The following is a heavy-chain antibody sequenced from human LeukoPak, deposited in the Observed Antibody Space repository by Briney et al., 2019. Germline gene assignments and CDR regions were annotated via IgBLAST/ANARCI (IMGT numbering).Heavy chain of an antibody. V-gene: IGHV4-59*08. CDR1: GGSISSYY. CDR2: IYYSGST. J-gene: IGHJ3*02. D-gene: IGHD3-9*01. CDR3: ARHLMYYDILTGYAPTAFDT. Sequence: SETLSLTCTVSGGSISSYYWSWIRQPPGKGLEWIGYIYYSGSTNYNPSLKSRVTISVDTSKNQFSLKLSSVTAADTAVYYCARHLMYYDILTGYAPTAFDTWAKGQWSPSLQ.